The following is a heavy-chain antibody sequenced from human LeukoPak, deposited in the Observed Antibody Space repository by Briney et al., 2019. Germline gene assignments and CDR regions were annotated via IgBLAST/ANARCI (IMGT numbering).Heavy chain of an antibody. CDR3: ARASPHYYDFWSGYAFDI. Sequence: SETLSLTCTVSSGSISSYYWSWIRQPAGKGLEWIGRIYTSGSTNYNPSLKSRVTMSVDTSKNQFSLKLSSVTAADTAVYYCARASPHYYDFWSGYAFDIWGQGTMVTVSS. J-gene: IGHJ3*02. CDR1: SGSISSYY. D-gene: IGHD3-3*01. V-gene: IGHV4-4*07. CDR2: IYTSGST.